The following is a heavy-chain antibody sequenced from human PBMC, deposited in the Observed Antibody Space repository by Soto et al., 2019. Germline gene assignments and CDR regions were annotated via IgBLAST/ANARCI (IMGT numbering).Heavy chain of an antibody. D-gene: IGHD3-22*01. CDR1: GYTFTSYG. Sequence: ASVKVSCKASGYTFTSYGISWVRQAPGQGLEWMGWISGYNGNTNLAQKLQGRVTMTTDTPTSTAFMELRSLRSDDTAVYYCARDRLRGYDSSGFYSWGQGTMVTVS. V-gene: IGHV1-18*01. CDR3: ARDRLRGYDSSGFYS. J-gene: IGHJ4*02. CDR2: ISGYNGNT.